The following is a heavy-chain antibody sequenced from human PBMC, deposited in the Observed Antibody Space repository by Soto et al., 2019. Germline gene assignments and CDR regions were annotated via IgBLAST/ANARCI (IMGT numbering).Heavy chain of an antibody. CDR1: GYTFTSYG. D-gene: IGHD2-8*01. CDR2: ISAYNGNT. J-gene: IGHJ6*03. CDR3: AGRDGTEGICYTNYYYYMDV. Sequence: ASVKVSCKASGYTFTSYGISWVLQAPGQGLEWMGWISAYNGNTNYAQKLQGRVTMTTDTSTSTAYMELRSLRSDDTAVYYCAGRDGTEGICYTNYYYYMDVWGKGTTVTVSS. V-gene: IGHV1-18*01.